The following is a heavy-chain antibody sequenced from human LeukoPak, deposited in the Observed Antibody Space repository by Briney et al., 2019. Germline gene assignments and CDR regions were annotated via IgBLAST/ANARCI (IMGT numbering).Heavy chain of an antibody. Sequence: SETLSLTCTVSGGSINSYYWSWIRQPPGKGLEWIGYIHYSGSTNYNPSLKSRVTISVDTSKNQFSLKLSSVTAADTAVYYCARDRGTVFGGCNWFDPWGQGTLVTVSS. CDR1: GGSINSYY. CDR2: IHYSGST. CDR3: ARDRGTVFGGCNWFDP. V-gene: IGHV4-59*12. D-gene: IGHD3-3*01. J-gene: IGHJ5*02.